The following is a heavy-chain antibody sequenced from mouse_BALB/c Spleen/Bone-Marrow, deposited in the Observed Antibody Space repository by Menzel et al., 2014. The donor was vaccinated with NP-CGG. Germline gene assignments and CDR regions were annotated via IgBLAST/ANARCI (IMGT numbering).Heavy chain of an antibody. CDR1: GFTFTDYY. V-gene: IGHV7-3*02. J-gene: IGHJ4*01. CDR3: ARDDYYAMDY. CDR2: IRNKANGYTT. Sequence: DVQLVESGGGLVQPGGSLRLSCATSGFTFTDYYMSWVRQPPGKALEWLSFIRNKANGYTTEYSASVKGRFTISRDNSQSILYLQMNTLRAEDSATYYCARDDYYAMDYWVKEPQSPSPQ.